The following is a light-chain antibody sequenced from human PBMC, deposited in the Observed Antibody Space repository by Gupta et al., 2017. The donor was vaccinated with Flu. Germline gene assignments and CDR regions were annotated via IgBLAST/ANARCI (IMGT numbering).Light chain of an antibody. CDR2: DDA. V-gene: IGLV3-21*02. J-gene: IGLJ3*02. CDR3: QVWDSSSDHPV. CDR1: NIGRKS. Sequence: GGDNIGRKSVHWYQRKPGQAPVLVVYDDAVRPSGIPERFSGSNSGNTATLAISRVEAGDEADYSCQVWDSSSDHPVFGGGTMLTVL.